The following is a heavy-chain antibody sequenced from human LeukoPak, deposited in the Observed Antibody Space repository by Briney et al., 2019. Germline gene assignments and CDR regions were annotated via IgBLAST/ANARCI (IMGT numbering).Heavy chain of an antibody. CDR2: IFHTGTT. Sequence: SSETLSLTCSISGGSLSSYYWSWIRQAPGKGLEWIGFIFHTGTTNYSPSFQSRATISLDTSKNQVSLRLTSVTAADTAVYFCARDPGGAGGNYGMDVWGQGTTVTVSS. CDR1: GGSLSSYY. CDR3: ARDPGGAGGNYGMDV. D-gene: IGHD1-26*01. J-gene: IGHJ6*02. V-gene: IGHV4-59*01.